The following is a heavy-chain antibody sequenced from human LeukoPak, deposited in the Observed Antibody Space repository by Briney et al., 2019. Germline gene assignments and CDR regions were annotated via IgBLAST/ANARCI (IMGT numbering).Heavy chain of an antibody. CDR2: IQFHGSDI. D-gene: IGHD3-22*01. CDR3: AKDQVGHYYDSSGYEILPLGY. V-gene: IGHV3-30*02. Sequence: GGSLRLSCAASGFTFTNSGMHWVRQAPGRGLEWVAFIQFHGSDIFYADSVEGRFTISRDNSKNTLYLQMNSLRAEDTAVYYCAKDQVGHYYDSSGYEILPLGYWGQGTLVTVSS. CDR1: GFTFTNSG. J-gene: IGHJ4*02.